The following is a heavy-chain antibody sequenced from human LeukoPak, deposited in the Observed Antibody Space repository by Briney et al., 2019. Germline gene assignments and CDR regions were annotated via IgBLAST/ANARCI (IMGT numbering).Heavy chain of an antibody. CDR3: ARGRDIVVVVAAESSWFDP. V-gene: IGHV4-31*03. Sequence: SETLSLTCTVSGGSISSGGYYWSWIRQHPGKGLEWIGYIYYSGSTYYNPSLKSRVTISVDTSKNQFSLKLSSVTAADTAVYYCARGRDIVVVVAAESSWFDPWGQGTLVTVSS. J-gene: IGHJ5*02. D-gene: IGHD2-15*01. CDR1: GGSISSGGYY. CDR2: IYYSGST.